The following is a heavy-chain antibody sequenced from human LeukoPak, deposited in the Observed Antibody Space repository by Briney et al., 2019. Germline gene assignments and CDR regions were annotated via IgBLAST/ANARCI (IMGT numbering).Heavy chain of an antibody. CDR2: MESKSDGGST. CDR1: GFTFSNAW. CDR3: TTLDGDYAPDY. D-gene: IGHD4-17*01. J-gene: IGHJ4*02. Sequence: GGSLRLSCGGSGFTFSNAWVSWVRQAPGKGLEWVGRMESKSDGGSTDYAAPVKGRFTISRDDSKNTLFLQINSLKTEDTAVYYCTTLDGDYAPDYWGQGTLVTVSS. V-gene: IGHV3-15*04.